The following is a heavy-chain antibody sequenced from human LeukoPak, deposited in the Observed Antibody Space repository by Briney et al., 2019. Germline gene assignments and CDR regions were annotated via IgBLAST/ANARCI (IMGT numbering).Heavy chain of an antibody. Sequence: PSETLSLTCTVSGGSISSGGYYWSWIRQPPGKGLEWIGYIYHSGSTYYNPSLKSRVTISVDRSKNQFSLKLSSVTAADTAVYYCAREKQGTVTTFDYWGQGTLVTVSS. CDR1: GGSISSGGYY. D-gene: IGHD4-11*01. CDR3: AREKQGTVTTFDY. V-gene: IGHV4-30-2*01. J-gene: IGHJ4*02. CDR2: IYHSGST.